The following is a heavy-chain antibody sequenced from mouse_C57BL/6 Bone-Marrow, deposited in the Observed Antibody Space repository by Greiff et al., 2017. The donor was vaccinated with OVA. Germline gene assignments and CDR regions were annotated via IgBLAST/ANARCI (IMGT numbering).Heavy chain of an antibody. CDR3: TTYYEGFAY. V-gene: IGHV14-4*01. CDR2: IDPENGDT. Sequence: EVQLQQSGAELVRPGASVKLSCTASGFNIKDDYMHWVKQRPEQGLEWIGWIDPENGDTEYASKFQGKATITADTSSNTAYLQLSSLTSEDTAVYYCTTYYEGFAYWGQGTLVTVSA. J-gene: IGHJ3*01. D-gene: IGHD2-4*01. CDR1: GFNIKDDY.